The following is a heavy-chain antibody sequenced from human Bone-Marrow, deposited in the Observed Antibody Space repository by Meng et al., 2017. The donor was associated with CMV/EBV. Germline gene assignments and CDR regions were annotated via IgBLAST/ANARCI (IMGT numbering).Heavy chain of an antibody. V-gene: IGHV4-34*01. CDR2: INHSGST. Sequence: GSLRLSCAVYGGSFSGYYWSWIRQPPGKGLEWIGEINHSGSTNYNPSLKSRVTISVDTSKNQFSLKLSSVTAADTAVYYCARAAVVIIRRADYWGQGTLVTFSS. D-gene: IGHD3-3*01. CDR3: ARAAVVIIRRADY. J-gene: IGHJ4*02. CDR1: GGSFSGYY.